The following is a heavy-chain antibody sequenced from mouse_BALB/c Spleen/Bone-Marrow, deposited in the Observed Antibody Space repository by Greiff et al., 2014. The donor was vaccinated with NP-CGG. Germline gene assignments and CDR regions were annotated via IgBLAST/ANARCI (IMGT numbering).Heavy chain of an antibody. CDR3: ATARATSYAMDY. J-gene: IGHJ4*01. CDR2: IDPSDSYT. Sequence: SGAELVKPGASVKLSCKASGYTFTSYWMHWVKQRPGQGLEWIGEIDPSDSYTNYNQKFKGKATLTVDKSSSTAYMQLSSLTSEDSAVYYCATARATSYAMDYWGQGTSVTVSS. CDR1: GYTFTSYW. V-gene: IGHV1-69*02. D-gene: IGHD3-1*01.